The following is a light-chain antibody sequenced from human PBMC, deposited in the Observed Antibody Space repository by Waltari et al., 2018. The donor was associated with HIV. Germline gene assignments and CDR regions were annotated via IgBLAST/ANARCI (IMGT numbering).Light chain of an antibody. V-gene: IGLV2-14*03. CDR1: TSYSRFYTY. Sequence: QSALTQPASVSGSPGQSINISCSGITSYSRFYTYVSWYQQHPDSVPRLIIYDVSRRPSGLSVRFSGSQSGDTASLTISGLRTEDEANYYCASNTFGNILVFGGGTKVTVL. J-gene: IGLJ3*02. CDR3: ASNTFGNILV. CDR2: DVS.